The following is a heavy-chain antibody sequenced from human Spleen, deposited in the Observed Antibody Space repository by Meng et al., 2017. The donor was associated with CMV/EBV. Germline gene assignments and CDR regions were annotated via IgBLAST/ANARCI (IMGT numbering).Heavy chain of an antibody. J-gene: IGHJ4*02. CDR2: FSGSADSS. CDR3: AKAIEARPAGHFDY. CDR1: GFTFTNYA. Sequence: GESLKISCAASGFTFTNYAMSWVRQAPGKGLEWVSTFSGSADSSYYADSVKGRFTISRDNSKKTVYLQMNSLRAEDTAVYYCAKAIEARPAGHFDYWGQGTLVTVSS. V-gene: IGHV3-23*01. D-gene: IGHD6-6*01.